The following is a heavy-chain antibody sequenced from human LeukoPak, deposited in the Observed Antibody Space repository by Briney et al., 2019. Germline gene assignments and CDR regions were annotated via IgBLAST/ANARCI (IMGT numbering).Heavy chain of an antibody. V-gene: IGHV3-33*01. Sequence: GGSLRLSCAASGFTFSSHGMHWVRQAPGKGLEWVAVIWNDGSNTYHADSVKGRFTISRDNSKNTLYLQMNILRAEDTAVYYCARIPWVGELLGGDYWGQGTLVTVSS. D-gene: IGHD3-10*01. J-gene: IGHJ4*02. CDR2: IWNDGSNT. CDR3: ARIPWVGELLGGDY. CDR1: GFTFSSHG.